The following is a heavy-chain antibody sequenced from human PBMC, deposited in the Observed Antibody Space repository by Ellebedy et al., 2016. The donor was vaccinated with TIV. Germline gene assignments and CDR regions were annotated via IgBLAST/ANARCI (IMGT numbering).Heavy chain of an antibody. Sequence: PGGSLTLSCAASGFTVSSNYMSWVRQAPGKGLEWVSVIYSGGSTYYADSVKGRFTISRDNSKNTLYLQMNSLRAEDTAVYYCAREPRDPAIYYGMDVWGQGATVTVSS. CDR3: AREPRDPAIYYGMDV. V-gene: IGHV3-53*01. CDR1: GFTVSSNY. CDR2: IYSGGST. D-gene: IGHD5-18*01. J-gene: IGHJ6*02.